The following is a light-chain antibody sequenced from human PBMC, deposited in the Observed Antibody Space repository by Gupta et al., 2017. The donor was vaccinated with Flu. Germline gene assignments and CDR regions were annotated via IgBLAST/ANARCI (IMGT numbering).Light chain of an antibody. CDR3: QQRSNWPPT. CDR1: QTVSTY. Sequence: EIVLTQSPATLSLSPGESATLSCRASQTVSTYLAWYQQRPGQAPRLLIYHASNRATGIPARFSGSGSGTDFTLTISSLEPEDFAVYYCQQRSNWPPTFGQGTRLEIK. J-gene: IGKJ5*01. CDR2: HAS. V-gene: IGKV3-11*01.